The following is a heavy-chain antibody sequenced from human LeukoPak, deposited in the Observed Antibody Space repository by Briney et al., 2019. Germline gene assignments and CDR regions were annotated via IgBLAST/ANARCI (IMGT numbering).Heavy chain of an antibody. V-gene: IGHV3-23*01. CDR3: AKASSKYSSSWPADY. Sequence: HPGGSLRLSCAASGFTFSSYAMSWVRQAPGKGLEWVSAISGSGGSTYYADSVKGRFTISRDSSKNTLYLQMNSLRAEDTAVYYCAKASSKYSSSWPADYWGQGTLVTVSS. D-gene: IGHD6-13*01. CDR1: GFTFSSYA. J-gene: IGHJ4*02. CDR2: ISGSGGST.